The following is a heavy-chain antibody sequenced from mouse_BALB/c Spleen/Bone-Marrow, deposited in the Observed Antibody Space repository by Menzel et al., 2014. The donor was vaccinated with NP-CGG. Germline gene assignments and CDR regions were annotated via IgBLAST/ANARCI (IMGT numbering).Heavy chain of an antibody. V-gene: IGHV5-12*02. D-gene: IGHD2-1*01. CDR2: ISNGGGST. Sequence: EVKVVESGGGLVQPGGSLELSCATSGFTFSDYYMYWVRQTPEKRLEWVAYISNGGGSTYYPDTVKGRFTISRDNARNTLYLQMSRLKSEDTAMYYCARHLYGNYGAMDYWGQGTSVTVSS. J-gene: IGHJ4*01. CDR3: ARHLYGNYGAMDY. CDR1: GFTFSDYY.